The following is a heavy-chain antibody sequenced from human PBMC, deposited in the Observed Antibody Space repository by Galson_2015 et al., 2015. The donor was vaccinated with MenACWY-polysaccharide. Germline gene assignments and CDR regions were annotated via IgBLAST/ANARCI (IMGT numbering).Heavy chain of an antibody. V-gene: IGHV3-64*01. Sequence: SLRLSCAASGFTFSNYAMHWVRQAPGKGLEYVAVITSNGGRTAYGNSVQGRFTISRDNSKDTLYLQMDNLRAEDTAVYYCAREIAVGYTSSWYSDPWGQGTLVTVSS. CDR1: GFTFSNYA. D-gene: IGHD6-13*01. CDR2: ITSNGGRT. CDR3: AREIAVGYTSSWYSDP. J-gene: IGHJ5*02.